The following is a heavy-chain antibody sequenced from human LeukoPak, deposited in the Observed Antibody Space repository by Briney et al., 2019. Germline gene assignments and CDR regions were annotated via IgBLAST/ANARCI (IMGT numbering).Heavy chain of an antibody. Sequence: PGGSLRLSCAASGFTFSSYAMSWVRQAPGKGLEWDSAISGSGGSTYYADSVKGRFTISRDNSKNTLYLQMNSLRAEDTAVYYCAAHRLVVVAGTPHDAFDIWGQGTMVTVSS. CDR2: ISGSGGST. J-gene: IGHJ3*02. CDR1: GFTFSSYA. V-gene: IGHV3-23*01. CDR3: AAHRLVVVAGTPHDAFDI. D-gene: IGHD2-15*01.